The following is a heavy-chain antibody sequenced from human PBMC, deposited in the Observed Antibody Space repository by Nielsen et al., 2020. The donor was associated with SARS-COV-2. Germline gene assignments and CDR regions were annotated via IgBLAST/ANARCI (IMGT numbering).Heavy chain of an antibody. V-gene: IGHV3-30*18. Sequence: GESLKISCAASGFTFSSSGMHWVRQAPGKGLEWVAVISYDGSNKYYADSVKGRFTISRDNSKNTLYLQMNSLRAEDTAVYYCAKPGVDDYFDYWGQGTLVTVSS. CDR1: GFTFSSSG. CDR3: AKPGVDDYFDY. D-gene: IGHD5-12*01. J-gene: IGHJ4*02. CDR2: ISYDGSNK.